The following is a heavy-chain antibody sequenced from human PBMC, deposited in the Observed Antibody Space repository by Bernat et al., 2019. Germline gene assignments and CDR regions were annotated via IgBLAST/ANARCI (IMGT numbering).Heavy chain of an antibody. CDR2: ISYDGSNK. Sequence: QVQLVESGGGVVQPGRSLRLSCAASGFTFSSYGMHWVRQAPGKGLEWVAVISYDGSNKYYADSVKGRFTISRDNAKNSLYLQMNSLRAEDTAVYYCARSKMGTISALFDPWGQGTLVTVSS. V-gene: IGHV3-30*03. CDR3: ARSKMGTISALFDP. D-gene: IGHD5-24*01. J-gene: IGHJ5*02. CDR1: GFTFSSYG.